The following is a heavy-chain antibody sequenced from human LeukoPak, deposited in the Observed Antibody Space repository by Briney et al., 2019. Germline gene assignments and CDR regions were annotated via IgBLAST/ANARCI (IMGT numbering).Heavy chain of an antibody. V-gene: IGHV3-21*01. CDR3: ASTSMARGGYAFDI. Sequence: PGGSLRLSCAASGFSFSTYNMSWLRQTPGKGLEWVSSIVYSSRYIYYTDSVKGRFTISRDNPRNSLYLQMNSLRAEDTAVYYCASTSMARGGYAFDIWGQGTMVAVSS. CDR1: GFSFSTYN. CDR2: IVYSSRYI. D-gene: IGHD3-16*01. J-gene: IGHJ3*02.